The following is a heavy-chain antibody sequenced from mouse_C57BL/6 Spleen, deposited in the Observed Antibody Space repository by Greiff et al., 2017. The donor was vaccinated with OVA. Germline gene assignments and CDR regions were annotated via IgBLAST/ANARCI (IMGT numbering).Heavy chain of an antibody. J-gene: IGHJ1*03. Sequence: QVQLQQPGAELVKPGASVKMSCKASGYTFTSYWITWVKQRPGQGLEWIGDIYPGSGSTNYNEKFKSKATLTVDTSSSTAYMQLSSLTSEDSAVYYCAIGPLYGSSSWYFDVWGTGTTVTVSS. CDR2: IYPGSGST. V-gene: IGHV1-55*01. CDR3: AIGPLYGSSSWYFDV. D-gene: IGHD1-1*01. CDR1: GYTFTSYW.